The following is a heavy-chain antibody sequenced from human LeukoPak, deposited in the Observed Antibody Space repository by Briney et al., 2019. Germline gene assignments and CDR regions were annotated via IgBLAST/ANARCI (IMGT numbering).Heavy chain of an antibody. CDR3: AKDYYGSGSSPDY. J-gene: IGHJ4*02. Sequence: PGGSLRLSCAASGFTFSSYAMSWVRQAPGKGLEWVSAISGSGGSTYYADSVKGRFTISRDNSRNTLYLQMNSLRAEDTAVYYCAKDYYGSGSSPDYWGQGTLVTVSS. CDR2: ISGSGGST. CDR1: GFTFSSYA. D-gene: IGHD3-10*01. V-gene: IGHV3-23*01.